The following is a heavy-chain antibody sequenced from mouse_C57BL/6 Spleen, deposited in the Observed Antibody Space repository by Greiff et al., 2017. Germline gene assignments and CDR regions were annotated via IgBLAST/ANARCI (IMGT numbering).Heavy chain of an antibody. D-gene: IGHD2-4*01. J-gene: IGHJ4*01. CDR1: GYTFTDYE. CDR2: IDPETGGT. CDR3: TRDYDYDGYYAMDY. Sequence: VQLQQSGAELVRPGASVTLSCKASGYTFTDYEMHWVKQTPVHGLEWIGAIDPETGGTAYNQKFKGKAILTADKSSSTAYMALRSLTSEDSAVYYCTRDYDYDGYYAMDYWGQGTSVTVSS. V-gene: IGHV1-15*01.